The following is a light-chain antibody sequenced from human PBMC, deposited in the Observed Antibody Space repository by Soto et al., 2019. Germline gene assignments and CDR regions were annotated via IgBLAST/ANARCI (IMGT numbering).Light chain of an antibody. Sequence: DIQMTQSPSTLSASVGDRVIITCRASQNINSWLAWYQKNPGKAPKLLIYKASTLESGVPSRFSGSGSGTEFALTISSLQPDDFAAYFCHQYNSYSQFTFGPGTKVDIK. CDR3: HQYNSYSQFT. CDR1: QNINSW. CDR2: KAS. V-gene: IGKV1-5*03. J-gene: IGKJ3*01.